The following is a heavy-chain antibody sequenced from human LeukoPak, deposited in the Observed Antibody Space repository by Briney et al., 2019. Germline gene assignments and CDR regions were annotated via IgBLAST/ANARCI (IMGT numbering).Heavy chain of an antibody. V-gene: IGHV3-7*01. D-gene: IGHD3-16*01. CDR3: ARGRGWVDH. CDR1: GFHFTTYW. J-gene: IGHJ4*02. Sequence: GGSLRLSCAASGFHFTTYWMSWFRQTPGKGLEWVGNIHQDGSVTNYVDAVKGRFTISRDNARNSVFLQLNSLRAEDTALYYCARGRGWVDHWGQGTLVTVSS. CDR2: IHQDGSVT.